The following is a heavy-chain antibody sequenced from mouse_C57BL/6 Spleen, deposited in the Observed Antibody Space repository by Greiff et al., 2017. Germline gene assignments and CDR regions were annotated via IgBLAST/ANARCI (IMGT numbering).Heavy chain of an antibody. V-gene: IGHV1-64*01. D-gene: IGHD2-4*01. CDR1: GYTFTSYW. CDR3: AREGIYYDYEGYFDY. Sequence: QVQLQQPGAELVKPGASVTLSCKASGYTFTSYWMHWVKQRPGQGLEWIGMIHPNSGSTNYNEKFKSKATLTVDKSSSTAYMQLSSLTSEDSAVYYCAREGIYYDYEGYFDYWGQGTTLTVSS. CDR2: IHPNSGST. J-gene: IGHJ2*01.